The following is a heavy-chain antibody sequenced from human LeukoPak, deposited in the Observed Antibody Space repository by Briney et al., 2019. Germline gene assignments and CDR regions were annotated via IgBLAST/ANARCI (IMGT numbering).Heavy chain of an antibody. Sequence: GGSLRLSCGASGFSFRSYWMHWVRQAPGKGLVWVSRINNDGSTTADADSVKGRFTITRDNAKNTLYLQMNSLRAEDTAVYYCARGDAYALNYWGQGTLFTVSS. CDR1: GFSFRSYW. CDR2: INNDGSTT. J-gene: IGHJ4*02. V-gene: IGHV3-74*01. CDR3: ARGDAYALNY. D-gene: IGHD2-2*01.